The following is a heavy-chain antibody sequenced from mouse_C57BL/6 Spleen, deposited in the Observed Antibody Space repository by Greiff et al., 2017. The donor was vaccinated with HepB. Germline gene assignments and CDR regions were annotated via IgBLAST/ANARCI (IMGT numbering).Heavy chain of an antibody. J-gene: IGHJ2*01. Sequence: VQLKESGAELVRPGASVKLSCTASGFNIKDDYMHWVKQRPEQGLEWIGWIDPENGDTEYASKFQGKATITADTSSNTAYLQLSSLTSEDTAVYYCTSTVVATFYYFDYWGQGTTLTVSS. CDR3: TSTVVATFYYFDY. D-gene: IGHD1-1*01. V-gene: IGHV14-4*01. CDR2: IDPENGDT. CDR1: GFNIKDDY.